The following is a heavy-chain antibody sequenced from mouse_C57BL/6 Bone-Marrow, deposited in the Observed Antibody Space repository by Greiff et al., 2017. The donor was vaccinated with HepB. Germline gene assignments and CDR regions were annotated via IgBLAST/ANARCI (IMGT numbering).Heavy chain of an antibody. CDR2: ISYDGSN. J-gene: IGHJ4*01. Sequence: DVQLQESGPGLVKPSQSLSLTCSVTGYSITSGYYWNWIRQFPGNKLEWMGYISYDGSNNYNPSLKNRISITRDPSKNQFFLKLNSVTTEDTATYYCARVTPFMDYWGQGTSVTVSS. V-gene: IGHV3-6*01. CDR3: ARVTPFMDY. CDR1: GYSITSGYY. D-gene: IGHD1-3*01.